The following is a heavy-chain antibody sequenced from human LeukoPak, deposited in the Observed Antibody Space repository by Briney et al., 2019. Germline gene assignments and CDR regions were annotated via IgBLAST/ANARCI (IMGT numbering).Heavy chain of an antibody. D-gene: IGHD2-2*01. V-gene: IGHV3-64D*06. Sequence: PGGSLRLSCSASGFTFSSHAMHWVRQAPGKGLEYVSAISSNGGSTYYADSVKGRFTISRDNSKNTLYLQMSSLRAEDTAVYYCVKGHCSSTSCYYYYGMDVWGKGTTVTVSS. CDR2: ISSNGGST. CDR3: VKGHCSSTSCYYYYGMDV. CDR1: GFTFSSHA. J-gene: IGHJ6*04.